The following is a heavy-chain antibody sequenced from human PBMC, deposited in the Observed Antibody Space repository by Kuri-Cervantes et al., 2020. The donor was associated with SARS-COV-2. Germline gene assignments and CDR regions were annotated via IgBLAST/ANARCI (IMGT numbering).Heavy chain of an antibody. D-gene: IGHD3-3*01. J-gene: IGHJ4*02. CDR1: GGSFSGYY. Sequence: SETLSLTCAVYGGSFSGYYWSWIRQPPGKGLEWIGEINHSGSTYYNPSLKSRVTISVDTSKNQFSLKLSSVTAADTAVYYCARHHYDFWSGYYPYYFDYWGQGTLVTVSS. CDR2: INHSGST. V-gene: IGHV4-34*01. CDR3: ARHHYDFWSGYYPYYFDY.